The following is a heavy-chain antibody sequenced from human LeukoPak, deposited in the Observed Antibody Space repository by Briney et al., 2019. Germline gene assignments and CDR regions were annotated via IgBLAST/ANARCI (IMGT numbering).Heavy chain of an antibody. CDR1: GYIFTGYY. D-gene: IGHD3-16*02. V-gene: IGHV1-2*06. CDR2: INPNSGGT. CDR3: ARGIMITFGGVIDPDY. Sequence: ASVKVSCKASGYIFTGYYMHWVRQAPGQGLEWMGRINPNSGGTNYAQKFQGRVTMTRGTSISTAYMELSRLRSDDTAVYYCARGIMITFGGVIDPDYWGQGTLVTVSS. J-gene: IGHJ4*02.